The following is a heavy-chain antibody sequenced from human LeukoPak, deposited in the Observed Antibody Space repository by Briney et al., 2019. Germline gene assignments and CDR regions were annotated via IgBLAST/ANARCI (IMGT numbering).Heavy chain of an antibody. V-gene: IGHV4-59*01. CDR1: GGSISSYY. Sequence: SETLSLTCTVSGGSISSYYWSWIRQPPGKGLEWIGYIYYSGSTNYNPSLKSRVTISVDTSKNQFSLKLSSVTAADTAVYYCARGVRAFGELYSHDAFDIWGQGTMVTVSS. CDR2: IYYSGST. CDR3: ARGVRAFGELYSHDAFDI. D-gene: IGHD3-10*01. J-gene: IGHJ3*02.